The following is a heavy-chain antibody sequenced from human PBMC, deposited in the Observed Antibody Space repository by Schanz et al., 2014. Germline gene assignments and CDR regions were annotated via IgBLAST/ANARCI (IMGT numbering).Heavy chain of an antibody. CDR3: ARDCSSASCSYYFYAMDV. CDR2: INPDSGGT. V-gene: IGHV1-2*04. J-gene: IGHJ6*02. Sequence: QARLLQSAGEVKKPGASVKVSCKASGYTFTDYYMHWVRQAPGQGLEWMGWINPDSGGTNYAQKFQGWVTMTRDTSVSTAYILLSRLESDDTAVYYCARDCSSASCSYYFYAMDVWGQGTTVTVSS. CDR1: GYTFTDYY. D-gene: IGHD2-2*01.